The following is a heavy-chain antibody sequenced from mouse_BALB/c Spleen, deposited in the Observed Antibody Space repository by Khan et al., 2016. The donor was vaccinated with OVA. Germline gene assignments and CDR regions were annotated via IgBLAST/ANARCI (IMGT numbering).Heavy chain of an antibody. CDR2: ISSGGST. V-gene: IGHV5-6-5*01. J-gene: IGHJ3*01. CDR3: ARDYWFTY. CDR1: GFTFSNYA. Sequence: EVELVESGGGLVKPGGSLKFSCAASGFTFSNYAMSWVRQTPEKRLEWVASISSGGSTYYPDSEKGRFTISRDNARNILYLQMSSLRSEDTAMYYCARDYWFTYWGQGTLVTVSA.